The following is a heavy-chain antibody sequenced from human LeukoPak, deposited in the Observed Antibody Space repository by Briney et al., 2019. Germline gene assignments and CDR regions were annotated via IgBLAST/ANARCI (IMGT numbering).Heavy chain of an antibody. V-gene: IGHV3-23*01. CDR2: ISGSGGST. D-gene: IGHD3-10*01. CDR1: GFTLSSYA. CDR3: ARGGSGAPYYSYYMDV. J-gene: IGHJ6*03. Sequence: GGSLRLSCAASGFTLSSYAMSWVRQAPGKGLEWVSAISGSGGSTYYADSVKGRFTISRDSSKNTLYLQMNSLRAEDTAIYYCARGGSGAPYYSYYMDVWGKGTTVTVSS.